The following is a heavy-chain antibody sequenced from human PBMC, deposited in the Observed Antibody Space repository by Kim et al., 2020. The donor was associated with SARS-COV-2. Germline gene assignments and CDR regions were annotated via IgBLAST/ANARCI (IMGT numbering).Heavy chain of an antibody. D-gene: IGHD4-17*01. J-gene: IGHJ6*02. CDR1: GGSISSYY. CDR2: IYYSGST. CDR3: ARVVPPSGDYTRRHYYYGMDV. Sequence: SETLSLTCTVSGGSISSYYWSWIRQPPGKGLEWIGYIYYSGSTNYNPSLKSRVTISVDTSKNQFSLKLSSVTAADTAVYYCARVVPPSGDYTRRHYYYGMDVWGQGTTVTVSS. V-gene: IGHV4-59*01.